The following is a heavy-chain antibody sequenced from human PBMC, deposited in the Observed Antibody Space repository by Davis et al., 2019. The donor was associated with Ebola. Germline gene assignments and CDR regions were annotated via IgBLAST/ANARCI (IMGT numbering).Heavy chain of an antibody. D-gene: IGHD3-22*01. V-gene: IGHV3-7*03. CDR2: IKQDGSEK. CDR1: GFTFSSYW. J-gene: IGHJ4*02. Sequence: GESLKISCAASGFTFSSYWMSWVRQAPGKVLEWMANIKQDGSEKYYVDSVKCRFTISRDNAKNSLYLQMNSLRAEDTAVYYCARDGYYDSSDLDYWGQGTLVTVSS. CDR3: ARDGYYDSSDLDY.